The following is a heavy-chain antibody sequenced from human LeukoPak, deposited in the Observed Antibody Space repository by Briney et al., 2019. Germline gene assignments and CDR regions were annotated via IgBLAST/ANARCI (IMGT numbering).Heavy chain of an antibody. J-gene: IGHJ4*02. CDR2: IYYSGST. CDR1: GGSISSSSYY. Sequence: PSETLSLTCTVSGGSISSSSYYWGWIRQPPGKGLEWIGSIYYSGSTYYNPSLKSRVTISVDTSKNQFSLKLSSVTAADTAVYYCARGSGSYGYWGRGTLVTVSS. CDR3: ARGSGSYGY. D-gene: IGHD1-26*01. V-gene: IGHV4-39*01.